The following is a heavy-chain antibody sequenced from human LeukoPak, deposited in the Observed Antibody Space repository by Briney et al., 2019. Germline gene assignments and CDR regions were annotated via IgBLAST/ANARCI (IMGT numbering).Heavy chain of an antibody. CDR2: VYHSGST. V-gene: IGHV4-38-2*02. CDR1: GYSISSGYY. J-gene: IGHJ4*02. CDR3: ARDGLVVPKY. Sequence: SETLSLTCTVSGYSISSGYYWAWIRQPPGKGLEWIGSVYHSGSTYYSPSLESQVTISIDTSRNKFSLKLNSVTAADTAFYFCARDGLVVPKYWGQGILVTVSS. D-gene: IGHD2-2*01.